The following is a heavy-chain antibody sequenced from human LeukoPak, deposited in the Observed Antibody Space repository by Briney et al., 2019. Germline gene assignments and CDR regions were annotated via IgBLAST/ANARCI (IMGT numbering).Heavy chain of an antibody. CDR1: GFTFSSYA. D-gene: IGHD3-22*01. CDR3: ANSDNDSSGYYVVRPY. J-gene: IGHJ4*02. CDR2: ISGSVGST. V-gene: IGHV3-23*01. Sequence: PGRSLRLSCAPSGFTFSSYAMSWVRQAPGEGLECVSAISGSVGSTYYADSVNGRFTIPRDNSKNPLYLQMTSLRAEDTAVYYCANSDNDSSGYYVVRPYWGQGTLVTVSS.